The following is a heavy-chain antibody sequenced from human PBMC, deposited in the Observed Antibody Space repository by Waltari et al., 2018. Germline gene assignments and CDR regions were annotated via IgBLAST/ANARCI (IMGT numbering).Heavy chain of an antibody. D-gene: IGHD1-26*01. CDR1: GGSFSGYY. CDR3: ARGRRSYGIGWFDP. Sequence: QVQLQQWGAGLLKPSETLSLTCAVYGGSFSGYYWSWIRQPPGKGLEWIGEINHSGSTNSNPSLKSRVTISVDTSKNQFSLKLSSVTAADTAVYYCARGRRSYGIGWFDPWGQGTLVTVSS. J-gene: IGHJ5*02. CDR2: INHSGST. V-gene: IGHV4-34*01.